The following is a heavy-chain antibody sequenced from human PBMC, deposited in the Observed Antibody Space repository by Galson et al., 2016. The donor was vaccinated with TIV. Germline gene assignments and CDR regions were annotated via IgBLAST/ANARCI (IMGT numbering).Heavy chain of an antibody. CDR3: ARDPSPVTTSPFDI. V-gene: IGHV1-2*02. CDR1: GYTFTGYY. Sequence: SVKVSSKASGYTFTGYYMHWVRQAPGQGLEWMGWINPDSGDTNYSQKFQGRVTMTRDTSINTAYMELSNLKSDDTAVYYCARDPSPVTTSPFDIWGQGTMVTVSS. D-gene: IGHD4-17*01. J-gene: IGHJ3*02. CDR2: INPDSGDT.